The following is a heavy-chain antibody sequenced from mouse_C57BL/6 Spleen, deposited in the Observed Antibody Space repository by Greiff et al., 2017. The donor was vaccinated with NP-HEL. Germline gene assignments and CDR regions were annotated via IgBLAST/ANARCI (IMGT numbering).Heavy chain of an antibody. V-gene: IGHV5-17*01. CDR1: GFTFSDYG. Sequence: EVQRVESGGGLVKPGGSLKLSCAASGFTFSDYGMHWVRQAPEKGLEWVAYISSGSSTIYYADTVKGRFTISRDNAKNTLFLQMTSLRSEDTAMYYCANAHYYAMDYWGQGTSVTVSS. J-gene: IGHJ4*01. CDR2: ISSGSSTI. CDR3: ANAHYYAMDY.